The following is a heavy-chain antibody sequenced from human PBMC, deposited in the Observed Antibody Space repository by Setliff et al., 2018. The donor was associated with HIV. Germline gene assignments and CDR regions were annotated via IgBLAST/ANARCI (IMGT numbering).Heavy chain of an antibody. CDR2: IYYSGST. D-gene: IGHD6-19*01. CDR3: IIAYSSGWLAPMGFDS. V-gene: IGHV4-39*01. CDR1: AGSIRSSTYY. Sequence: SETLSLTCTVSAGSIRSSTYYWAWIRQPPGRGLEWIGTIYYSGSTYYNPSLKSRATISVDTSKNQFSLKLSSVTAADTAVYYCIIAYSSGWLAPMGFDSWGQGTLVTVSS. J-gene: IGHJ4*02.